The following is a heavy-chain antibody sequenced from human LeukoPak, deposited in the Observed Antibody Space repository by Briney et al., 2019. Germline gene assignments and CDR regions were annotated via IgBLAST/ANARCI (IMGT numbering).Heavy chain of an antibody. CDR2: IQQDGNEK. CDR1: GFTFSSYW. CDR3: ARGGTSGYSSTRHFWGGNYYFDY. Sequence: GGSLRLSCAASGFTFSSYWMSWVRQAPGKGLEWVANIQQDGNEKSSVDSVKARLTISRDYAKNSLYLQMNNLKAEDTAVYYCARGGTSGYSSTRHFWGGNYYFDYWGQGSLVTVSS. D-gene: IGHD2-2*01. J-gene: IGHJ4*02. V-gene: IGHV3-7*01.